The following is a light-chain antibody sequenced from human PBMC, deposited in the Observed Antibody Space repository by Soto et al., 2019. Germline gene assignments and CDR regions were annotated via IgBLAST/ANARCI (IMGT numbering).Light chain of an antibody. CDR3: ASHTTTNTRV. CDR2: EVS. J-gene: IGLJ1*01. CDR1: SSEVGAYDY. V-gene: IGLV2-14*03. Sequence: QSALTQPASVSGSPGQSIAISCTGTSSEVGAYDYVSWYQQHPDRAPRLVIYEVSNRPSGVSNRFSGSKSVNTATLTISGLQDEDEADYYCASHTTTNTRVFGTGTKVTVL.